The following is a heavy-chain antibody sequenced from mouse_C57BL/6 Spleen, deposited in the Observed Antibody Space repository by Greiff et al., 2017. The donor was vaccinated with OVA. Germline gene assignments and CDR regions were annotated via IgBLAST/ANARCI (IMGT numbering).Heavy chain of an antibody. Sequence: QQSCKASGYTFTSYWMHWVKQRPGQGLEWIGEIDPSDSYTNYNQKFKGKSTLTVDKSSSTAYMQLSSLTSEDSAVYYCARRGLTVVAEGYYFDYWGQGTTLTVSS. D-gene: IGHD1-1*01. CDR1: GYTFTSYW. J-gene: IGHJ2*01. V-gene: IGHV1-69*01. CDR3: ARRGLTVVAEGYYFDY. CDR2: IDPSDSYT.